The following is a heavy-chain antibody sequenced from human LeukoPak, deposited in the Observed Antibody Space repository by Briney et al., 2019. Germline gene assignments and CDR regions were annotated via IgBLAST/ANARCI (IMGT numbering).Heavy chain of an antibody. CDR3: ARSGSYMDV. Sequence: PGGSLRLSCAASGFTFSSYAMHWVRQAPGKGLDWISYISTSGSTIYYADSVKGRFTISRDNAKNSLYLQMNSLRAEDTAVYYCARSGSYMDVWGKGTTVTISS. CDR2: ISTSGSTI. CDR1: GFTFSSYA. J-gene: IGHJ6*03. V-gene: IGHV3-48*03. D-gene: IGHD7-27*01.